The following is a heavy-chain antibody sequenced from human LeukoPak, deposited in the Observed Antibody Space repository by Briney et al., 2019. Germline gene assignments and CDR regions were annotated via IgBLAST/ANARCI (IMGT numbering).Heavy chain of an antibody. CDR2: ISYDGSNK. J-gene: IGHJ5*02. V-gene: IGHV3-30*18. D-gene: IGHD2-8*02. CDR1: GFTFNSYD. CDR3: AKWSCNSGAFDP. Sequence: GRSLRLSCAASGFTFNSYDMHWVRQAPGKGLEWVAVISYDGSNKYYVDSVKGRFTISRDNSKNTLYLQMNSLRAEDTAVYYCAKWSCNSGAFDPWGQGTLVTVSS.